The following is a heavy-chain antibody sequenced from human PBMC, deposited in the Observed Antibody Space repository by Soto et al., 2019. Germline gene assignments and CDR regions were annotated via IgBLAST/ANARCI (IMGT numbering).Heavy chain of an antibody. Sequence: QVPLVQSGAEVKKPGASVKVSCKASGYTFTSYAMHWVRQAPGQRLEWMGWINAGNGNTKYSQKFQGRVTITRDTSASTAYMELSSLRSEDTAVYYCARSLGSYWYFDLWGRGTLVTVSS. J-gene: IGHJ2*01. CDR2: INAGNGNT. CDR3: ARSLGSYWYFDL. V-gene: IGHV1-3*01. D-gene: IGHD3-10*01. CDR1: GYTFTSYA.